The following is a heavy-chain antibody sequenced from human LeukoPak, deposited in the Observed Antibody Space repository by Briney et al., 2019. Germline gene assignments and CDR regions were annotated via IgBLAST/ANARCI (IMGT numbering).Heavy chain of an antibody. V-gene: IGHV3-30*18. CDR3: AKGNDYGDYDQQIGRY. CDR2: ISYDGSNK. Sequence: GGSLRLSCAASGLTFSSYGMHWVRQAPGKGLEWVAVISYDGSNKYYADSVKGRFTISRDNSKNTLYLQMNSLRAEDTAVYYCAKGNDYGDYDQQIGRYWGQGTLVTVSS. D-gene: IGHD4-17*01. CDR1: GLTFSSYG. J-gene: IGHJ4*02.